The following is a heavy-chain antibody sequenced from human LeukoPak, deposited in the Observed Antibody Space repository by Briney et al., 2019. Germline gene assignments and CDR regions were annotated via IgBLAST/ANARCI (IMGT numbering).Heavy chain of an antibody. V-gene: IGHV3-7*02. J-gene: IGHJ4*02. CDR1: GFTFSSYW. Sequence: PGGSLRLSCAASGFTFSSYWMSWVRQAPGKGLEWVANIKQDGSEKYYADSVKGRFTISRDNAKNSLYLQMNSLRAEDTAVYYCARASGPNYGGNRFALDYWGQGTLVTVSS. D-gene: IGHD4-23*01. CDR2: IKQDGSEK. CDR3: ARASGPNYGGNRFALDY.